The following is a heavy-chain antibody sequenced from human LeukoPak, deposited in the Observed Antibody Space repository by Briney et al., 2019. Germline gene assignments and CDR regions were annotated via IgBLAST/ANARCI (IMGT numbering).Heavy chain of an antibody. CDR3: PSSSGGSGLT. Sequence: SQTLSLTCTVYGGSISSGGYYWSWIRQHPVKGLEWIWYIYYSGSTYYNPSLKRRVTISIGTSKNQSSLKLTSLTAADTPVYYCPSSSGGSGLTWGHRTLVTASS. CDR1: GGSISSGGYY. CDR2: IYYSGST. V-gene: IGHV4-31*03. J-gene: IGHJ5*01. D-gene: IGHD6-19*01.